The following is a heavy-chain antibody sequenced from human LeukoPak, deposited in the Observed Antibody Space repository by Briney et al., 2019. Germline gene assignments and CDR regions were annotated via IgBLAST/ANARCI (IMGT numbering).Heavy chain of an antibody. Sequence: ASVKASCKASGYTFTSYYITWVRQAPGQGLEWVGWISAYNGKTNYAQKFQGRVTMTIDTSTTTVYMDLRSLTSDDTAIYYCAKGGAMVATIDYWGQGTLVTVSS. V-gene: IGHV1-18*01. CDR3: AKGGAMVATIDY. CDR1: GYTFTSYY. CDR2: ISAYNGKT. J-gene: IGHJ4*02. D-gene: IGHD5-18*01.